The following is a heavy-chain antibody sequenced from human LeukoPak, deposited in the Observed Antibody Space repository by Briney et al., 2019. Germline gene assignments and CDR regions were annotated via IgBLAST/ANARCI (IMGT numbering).Heavy chain of an antibody. V-gene: IGHV3-23*01. Sequence: PTGGSLRLSCAVSGFTFNSNAMSWVRQAPGKGLEWVSTTSGSGGGTYYADSVKGRFTISRDNSKNTVYLQMNSLRAEDTAVYYCAKDRTPYSRSGGYYLGAFDIWGHGTLVTVSS. CDR2: TSGSGGGT. CDR1: GFTFNSNA. D-gene: IGHD3-10*01. J-gene: IGHJ3*02. CDR3: AKDRTPYSRSGGYYLGAFDI.